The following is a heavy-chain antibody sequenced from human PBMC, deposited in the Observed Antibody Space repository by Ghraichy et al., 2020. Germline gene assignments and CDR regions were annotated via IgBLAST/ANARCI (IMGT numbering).Heavy chain of an antibody. CDR1: GDSVSSNSAA. V-gene: IGHV6-1*01. D-gene: IGHD1-1*01. J-gene: IGHJ4*02. CDR2: TYYRSKWYN. Sequence: QTLSLTCAISGDSVSSNSAAWNWIRQSPSRGLEWLGRTYYRSKWYNDYAVSVKSRMTINADTSKNQFSLQLNSVTPDDTAMYFCARGTGTGFNYWGQGTLVTVSS. CDR3: ARGTGTGFNY.